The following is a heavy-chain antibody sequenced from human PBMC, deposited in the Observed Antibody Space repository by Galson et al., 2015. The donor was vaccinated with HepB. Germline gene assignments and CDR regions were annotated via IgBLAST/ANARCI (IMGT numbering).Heavy chain of an antibody. V-gene: IGHV3-49*03. J-gene: IGHJ4*02. CDR2: IRSKAYGGTT. D-gene: IGHD1-1*01. CDR1: GFTFGDYA. Sequence: SLRLSCAASGFTFGDYAMSWFRQAPGKGLEWVGFIRSKAYGGTTEYAASVKGRFTISRDDSKNTLYLQMNSLKTEDTAVYYCTTQLITETTHDYWGQGTLVTVSS. CDR3: TTQLITETTHDY.